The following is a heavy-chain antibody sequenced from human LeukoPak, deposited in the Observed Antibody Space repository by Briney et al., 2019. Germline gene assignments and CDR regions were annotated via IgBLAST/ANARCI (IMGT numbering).Heavy chain of an antibody. CDR3: ARGTVRGVIGSYYFDY. CDR2: IYYSGST. V-gene: IGHV4-59*01. D-gene: IGHD3-10*01. CDR1: GGSISSYY. Sequence: PSETLSLTCTVSGGSISSYYWSWIRQPPGKGLEWIGYIYYSGSTNYNPSLKRRVTISVDTSKNQFSLKLSSVTAADTAVYYCARGTVRGVIGSYYFDYWGQGTLVTVSS. J-gene: IGHJ4*02.